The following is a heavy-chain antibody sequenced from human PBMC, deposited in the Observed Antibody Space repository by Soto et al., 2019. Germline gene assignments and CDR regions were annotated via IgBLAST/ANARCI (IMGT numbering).Heavy chain of an antibody. J-gene: IGHJ6*02. CDR1: GFTFSDCH. V-gene: IGHV3-48*02. CDR2: ISVTSGTI. D-gene: IGHD3-10*01. CDR3: ARDSGRGYGMDV. Sequence: QPGGSLRLSCAASGFTFSDCHMDWVRQAPGKGLEWVSYISVTSGTIYYADYVKGRFTISRDNAKNPLYLQMNSLRDEDTAVYYCARDSGRGYGMDVWGQGTTVTVSS.